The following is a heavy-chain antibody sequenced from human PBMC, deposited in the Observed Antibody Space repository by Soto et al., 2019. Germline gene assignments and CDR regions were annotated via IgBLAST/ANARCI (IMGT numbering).Heavy chain of an antibody. CDR1: GGTFSSYA. Sequence: QVQLVQSGAEVKKPGSSVKVSCKASGGTFSSYAISWVRQAPGQGLEWMGGIIPIFGTANYAQKFQGRVTITADESTSTVYMELSSLRSEDTAVYYCARERVIVVVVAASRWFDPWGQGTLVTVSS. J-gene: IGHJ5*02. CDR2: IIPIFGTA. V-gene: IGHV1-69*01. CDR3: ARERVIVVVVAASRWFDP. D-gene: IGHD2-15*01.